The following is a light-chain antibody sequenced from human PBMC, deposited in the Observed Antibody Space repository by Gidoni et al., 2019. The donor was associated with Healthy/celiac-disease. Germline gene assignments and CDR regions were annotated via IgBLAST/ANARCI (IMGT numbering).Light chain of an antibody. CDR3: NSRDSSGNHLV. Sequence: SSALTQDPAVSVALGPTVRITGQGDSLRSYYASGYHQKPGQAPVLVIYGKNNRPSGIPDRFSGSSSGNTASLTITGAQAEDEADYYCNSRDSSGNHLVFGGGTKLTVL. CDR1: SLRSYY. J-gene: IGLJ2*01. CDR2: GKN. V-gene: IGLV3-19*01.